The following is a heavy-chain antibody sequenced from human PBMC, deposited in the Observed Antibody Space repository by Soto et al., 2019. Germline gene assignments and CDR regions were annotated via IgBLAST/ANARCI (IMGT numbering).Heavy chain of an antibody. D-gene: IGHD4-4*01. CDR2: ISSDGSTK. CDR1: GFTFSTYV. J-gene: IGHJ4*02. V-gene: IGHV3-30-3*01. Sequence: QVQLVESGGGVVQPGRSLRLSCAGSGFTFSTYVMHWVRQAPGKGLEWVAVISSDGSTKYYADSVKGRFTISRDNSTNTLYLQMSSLRPEDTAVYHCATINLAVTTIDHWGQGTLVTVSS. CDR3: ATINLAVTTIDH.